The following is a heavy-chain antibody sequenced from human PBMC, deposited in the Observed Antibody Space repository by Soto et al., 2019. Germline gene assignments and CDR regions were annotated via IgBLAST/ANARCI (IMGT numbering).Heavy chain of an antibody. CDR2: INSDGSST. CDR3: VRTSLVVAAATREDY. CDR1: GFTFSSYW. V-gene: IGHV3-74*01. Sequence: EVQLVESGGGLVQPGESLRLSCAASGFTFSSYWMHWVRQAPGKGLVWVSRINSDGSSTSYAGSVKGRFTISRENAKNTRYLQMNSLRAEDTAVYYCVRTSLVVAAATREDYWGQGTLVTVSS. J-gene: IGHJ4*02. D-gene: IGHD2-15*01.